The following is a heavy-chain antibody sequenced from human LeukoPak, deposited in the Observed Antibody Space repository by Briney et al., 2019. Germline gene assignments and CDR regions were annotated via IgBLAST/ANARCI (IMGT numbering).Heavy chain of an antibody. CDR1: GGTFSSYA. D-gene: IGHD6-19*01. Sequence: GASVKVSCKASGGTFSSYAISWVRQAPGQGLEWMGRIIPILGIANYAQKFQGRVTITADKSTSTAYMELSSLRSEDTAVYYCARAYSSGWPNDYWGQGTLVTVSS. CDR2: IIPILGIA. J-gene: IGHJ4*02. CDR3: ARAYSSGWPNDY. V-gene: IGHV1-69*04.